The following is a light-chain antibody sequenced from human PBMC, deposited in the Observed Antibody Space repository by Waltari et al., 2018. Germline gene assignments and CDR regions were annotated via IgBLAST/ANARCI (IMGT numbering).Light chain of an antibody. CDR2: LGA. J-gene: IGKJ3*01. CDR1: HSRLYSNGYNF. V-gene: IGKV2-28*01. Sequence: DIVMTQSPLSLPVTPGEPASICCRSRHSRLYSNGYNFLDWYLQKPGQSPQLLIYLGANRATGVPARFSGSGSGTDFTLKISRVEAEDVGVYYCMQALQTPFTFGPGTKVDIK. CDR3: MQALQTPFT.